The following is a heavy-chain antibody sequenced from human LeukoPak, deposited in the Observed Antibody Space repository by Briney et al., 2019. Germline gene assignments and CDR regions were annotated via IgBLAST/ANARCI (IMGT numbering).Heavy chain of an antibody. V-gene: IGHV3-21*01. J-gene: IGHJ3*02. Sequence: GGSLRLSCAASGFTFSSYSMNWVRQAPGKGLEWVSSISSGSSYIYYADSVKGRFTVSRDNVKHSLYLQMNSLRAEDTAVYYCVRDAKQYYDILTGYYNDAFDIWGQGTMVTVSS. CDR2: ISSGSSYI. CDR1: GFTFSSYS. D-gene: IGHD3-9*01. CDR3: VRDAKQYYDILTGYYNDAFDI.